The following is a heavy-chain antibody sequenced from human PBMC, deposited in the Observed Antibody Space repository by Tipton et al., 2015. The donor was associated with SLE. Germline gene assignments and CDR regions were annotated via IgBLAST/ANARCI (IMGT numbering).Heavy chain of an antibody. V-gene: IGHV4-59*11. D-gene: IGHD3-10*01. CDR2: IYYSGST. Sequence: TLSLTCTVSGGSLSSHYWSWIRQPPGKGLEWIWFIYYSGSTNYNPSLKSRVTISVDTSKNQFSLKLSSVTAADTAVYYCARLPLITMVQGVAFDIWGQGTMVTVSS. J-gene: IGHJ3*02. CDR3: ARLPLITMVQGVAFDI. CDR1: GGSLSSHY.